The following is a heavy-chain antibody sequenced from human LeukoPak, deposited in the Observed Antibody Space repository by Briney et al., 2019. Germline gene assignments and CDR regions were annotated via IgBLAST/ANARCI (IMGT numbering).Heavy chain of an antibody. CDR2: IYSGGGT. CDR3: AKEDIAGNGFPFDY. V-gene: IGHV3-53*01. J-gene: IGHJ4*02. D-gene: IGHD5-12*01. Sequence: PGGSLRLSCAASGFTVSSNYMTWVRQAPGQGLEWVSIIYSGGGTYYADSVKGRFTISRDNAKNSVYLQMNSLGVEDTAVYYCAKEDIAGNGFPFDYWGQGTLVTVSS. CDR1: GFTVSSNY.